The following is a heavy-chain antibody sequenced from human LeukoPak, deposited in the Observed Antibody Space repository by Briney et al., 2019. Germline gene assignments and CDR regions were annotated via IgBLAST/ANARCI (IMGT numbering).Heavy chain of an antibody. CDR3: AKDFSYGDYSDY. J-gene: IGHJ4*02. CDR1: GYTFTGYY. D-gene: IGHD4-17*01. V-gene: IGHV1-2*06. Sequence: ASVTVSCKASGYTFTGYYIHWVRQAPGQGLEWMGRINPNSGGTNYAQKFQGRVTMTRDTSISTAYMELSRLRSDDTAVYYCAKDFSYGDYSDYWGQGTLVTVSS. CDR2: INPNSGGT.